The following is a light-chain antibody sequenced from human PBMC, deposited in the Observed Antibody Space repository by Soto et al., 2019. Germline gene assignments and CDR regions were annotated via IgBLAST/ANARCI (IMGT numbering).Light chain of an antibody. Sequence: QSVLTQPASVSGSPGQSITISCTGTSSDVGSYNLVSWYQQRPGKAPKLMIYEVSKRPSGVSNRFSGSKSDNTASLTISGLQAEDEADYYCCSYAGSSTYVFGTGTKLTVL. V-gene: IGLV2-23*02. CDR2: EVS. CDR1: SSDVGSYNL. CDR3: CSYAGSSTYV. J-gene: IGLJ1*01.